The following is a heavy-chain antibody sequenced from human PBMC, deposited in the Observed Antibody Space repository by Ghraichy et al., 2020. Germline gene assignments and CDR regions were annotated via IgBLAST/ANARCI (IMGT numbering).Heavy chain of an antibody. CDR2: ISGSGGST. J-gene: IGHJ4*02. D-gene: IGHD1-26*01. Sequence: GGSLRLSCAASGFTFSSYAMSWVRQAPGKGLEWVSAISGSGGSTYYADSVKGRFTISRDNSKNTLYLQMNSLRAEDTAVYYCAKGETLLRATYYFDYWGQGTLVTVSS. CDR1: GFTFSSYA. V-gene: IGHV3-23*01. CDR3: AKGETLLRATYYFDY.